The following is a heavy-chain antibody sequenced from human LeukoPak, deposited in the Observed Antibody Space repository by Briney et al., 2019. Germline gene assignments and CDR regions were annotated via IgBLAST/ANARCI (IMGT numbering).Heavy chain of an antibody. V-gene: IGHV3-11*04. CDR1: GFTFGDYA. J-gene: IGHJ4*02. D-gene: IGHD3-22*01. Sequence: KTGGSLRLSCAASGFTFGDYAMSWFRQAPGKGLEWVSYISSSSSTIYYADSVKGRFTISRDNAKNSLYLQMNSLRAEDTAVYYCARDKKVYYYDSSGSDHWGQGTLVTVSS. CDR2: ISSSSSTI. CDR3: ARDKKVYYYDSSGSDH.